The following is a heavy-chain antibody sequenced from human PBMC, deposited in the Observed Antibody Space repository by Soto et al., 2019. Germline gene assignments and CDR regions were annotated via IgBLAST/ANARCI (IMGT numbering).Heavy chain of an antibody. Sequence: PGESLKISCAASGFTFSNAWMSWVRQAPGKGLEWVGRIKSKTDGGTTDYAAPVKGRFTISRDDSKNTLYLQMNSLKTEDTAVYYCTTMVAVDAFDIWGQGTMVTVSS. V-gene: IGHV3-15*01. D-gene: IGHD2-15*01. J-gene: IGHJ3*02. CDR2: IKSKTDGGTT. CDR1: GFTFSNAW. CDR3: TTMVAVDAFDI.